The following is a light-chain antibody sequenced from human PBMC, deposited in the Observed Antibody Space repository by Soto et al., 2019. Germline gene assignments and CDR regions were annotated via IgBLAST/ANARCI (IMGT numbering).Light chain of an antibody. J-gene: IGKJ1*01. CDR1: QGISSY. V-gene: IGKV1-8*01. Sequence: AIRMTQSPSSFSASTGDRVTITCRASQGISSYLAWYQQKPGKAPKLLIYAASTLQSGVPSRFSGSGSGTDFTLIISCLQSEDFATYYCQQYYSYPWTVGQGPNVEIK. CDR3: QQYYSYPWT. CDR2: AAS.